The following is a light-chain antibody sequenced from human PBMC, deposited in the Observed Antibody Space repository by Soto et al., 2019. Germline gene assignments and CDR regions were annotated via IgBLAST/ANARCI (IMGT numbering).Light chain of an antibody. CDR1: QSVSSKF. V-gene: IGKV3-11*01. CDR3: QQRSNWLSIT. CDR2: DAS. J-gene: IGKJ5*01. Sequence: EIVLTQSPGTLSLSPGERAALSCRASQSVSSKFLAWYQQKPGQAPRLLIYDASNRATGIPARFSGSGSGTDFTLTISSLEPEDFAVYYCQQRSNWLSITFGQGTRLEIK.